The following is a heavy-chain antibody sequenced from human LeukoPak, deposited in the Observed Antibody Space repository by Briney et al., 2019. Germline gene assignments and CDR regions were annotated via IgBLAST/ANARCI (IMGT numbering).Heavy chain of an antibody. V-gene: IGHV4-30-4*08. CDR1: GGSISSGDYY. CDR3: ARKISIEAAAAGTAEYFQH. Sequence: TLSLTCTVSGGSISSGDYYWSWIRQPPGKGLEWIGYIYYSESTYSNPSPKSRVTISVDTSKNHFSLKLSSVTAADTAVYYCARKISIEAAAAGTAEYFQHWGQSTLVTVSS. J-gene: IGHJ1*01. CDR2: IYYSEST. D-gene: IGHD6-13*01.